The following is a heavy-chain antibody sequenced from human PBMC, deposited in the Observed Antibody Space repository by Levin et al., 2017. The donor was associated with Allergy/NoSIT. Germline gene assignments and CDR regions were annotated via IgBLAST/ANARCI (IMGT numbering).Heavy chain of an antibody. V-gene: IGHV1-69*13. J-gene: IGHJ5*01. D-gene: IGHD6-13*01. CDR2: IIPIFGTA. CDR3: AREEYSSSWFAY. Sequence: GASVKVSCKASGGTFSSYAISWVRQAPGQGLEWMGGIIPIFGTANYAQKFQGRVTITADESTSTAYMELSSLRSEDTAVYYCAREEYSSSWFAYWGQGTLVTVSS. CDR1: GGTFSSYA.